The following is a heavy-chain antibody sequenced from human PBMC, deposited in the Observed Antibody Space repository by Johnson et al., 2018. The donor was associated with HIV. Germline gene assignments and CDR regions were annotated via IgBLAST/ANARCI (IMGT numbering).Heavy chain of an antibody. V-gene: IGHV3-20*04. J-gene: IGHJ3*02. CDR2: INWTGGRT. CDR3: ARSLKWELGLPDWDAFDI. Sequence: VQLVESGGGVVRPGGSLRLSCVASGFTFDDYGMSWVRQAPGKGLAWVSGINWTGGRTGYVDSVNGRFTISRDNARHSLHLEMNSLGAEDTAFYFCARSLKWELGLPDWDAFDIWGQGTMVTVSS. CDR1: GFTFDDYG. D-gene: IGHD1-26*01.